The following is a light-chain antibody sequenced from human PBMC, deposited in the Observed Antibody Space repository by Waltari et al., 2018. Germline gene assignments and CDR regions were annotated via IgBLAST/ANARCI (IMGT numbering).Light chain of an antibody. CDR3: QHYGTSPPLT. CDR1: QSVSSTY. Sequence: EVVLTQSPGTLSLSPGERATLSCRASQSVSSTYLAWYQQQAGQAPRLLNYGASIRATGIPDRFSGAGSGTDFTLISSRLEPEDFAMYYCQHYGTSPPLTFGGGTKVEIK. V-gene: IGKV3-20*01. J-gene: IGKJ4*01. CDR2: GAS.